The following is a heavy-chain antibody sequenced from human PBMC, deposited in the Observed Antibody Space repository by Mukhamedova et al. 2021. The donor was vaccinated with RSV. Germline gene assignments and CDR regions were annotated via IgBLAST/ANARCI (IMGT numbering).Heavy chain of an antibody. V-gene: IGHV4-34*01. J-gene: IGHJ4*02. CDR2: HGGST. D-gene: IGHD6-19*01. CDR3: ARGRYSSGWCATRGYYFDY. Sequence: HGGSTNYNPSLKSRVTISVDTSKNQFSLKLSSVTAADTAVYYCARGRYSSGWCATRGYYFDYWGQGTLVTVSS.